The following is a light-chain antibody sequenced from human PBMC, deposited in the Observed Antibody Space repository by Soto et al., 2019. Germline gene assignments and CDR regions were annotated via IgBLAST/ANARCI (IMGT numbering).Light chain of an antibody. V-gene: IGKV3-11*01. CDR3: QRRSNWPPT. CDR2: DAS. CDR1: QSISSY. J-gene: IGKJ4*01. Sequence: EIVLTQSPATLSLSPGERATLSCRASQSISSYLAWYQQKPGQAPRLLIYDASNRATGIPARLSGGGTWTDFTLTISSLEPEDCAVYYCQRRSNWPPTFGGGTKVEIK.